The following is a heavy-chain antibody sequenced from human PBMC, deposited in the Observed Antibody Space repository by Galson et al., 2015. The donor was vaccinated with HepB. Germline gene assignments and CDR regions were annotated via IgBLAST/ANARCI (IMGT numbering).Heavy chain of an antibody. CDR3: ARRATIFGVGYGMDV. Sequence: QSGAEVKKPGESLKISCKGSGYSFTSYWIGWVRQMPGKGLEWMGIIYPGDSDTKYSPSFQGQVTISADKSISTAYLQWSSLKASDTAMYYCARRATIFGVGYGMDVWGQGTTVTVSS. J-gene: IGHJ6*02. CDR1: GYSFTSYW. V-gene: IGHV5-51*03. CDR2: IYPGDSDT. D-gene: IGHD3-3*01.